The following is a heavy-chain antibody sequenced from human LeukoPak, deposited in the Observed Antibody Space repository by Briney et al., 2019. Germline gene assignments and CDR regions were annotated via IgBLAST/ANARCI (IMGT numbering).Heavy chain of an antibody. Sequence: SETLSLTCAVSAYSISSGYYWGWIRQPPGKGLEWIGSFYHSGSTYYNPSLKSRVTISVDTSKNQFSLKLSSVTTADTAVCYCARHDFYSNYPHNWFDPWGQGTLVTVSS. D-gene: IGHD4-11*01. CDR1: AYSISSGYY. CDR2: FYHSGST. CDR3: ARHDFYSNYPHNWFDP. J-gene: IGHJ5*02. V-gene: IGHV4-38-2*01.